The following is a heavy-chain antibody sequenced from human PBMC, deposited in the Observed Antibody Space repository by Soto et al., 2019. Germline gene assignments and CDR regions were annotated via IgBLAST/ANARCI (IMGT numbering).Heavy chain of an antibody. V-gene: IGHV1-2*02. CDR1: GYTFTDYF. J-gene: IGHJ5*02. Sequence: ASVKVSCKASGYTFTDYFIHWVRQAPGQGFEWMGWINPKSRGTNYAQKFQGRVTMTRDTSNSTAYMELRGLTSDDTAVYYCARVTLKAGNWFDPWGQGTQVTLSS. CDR2: INPKSRGT. D-gene: IGHD3-10*01. CDR3: ARVTLKAGNWFDP.